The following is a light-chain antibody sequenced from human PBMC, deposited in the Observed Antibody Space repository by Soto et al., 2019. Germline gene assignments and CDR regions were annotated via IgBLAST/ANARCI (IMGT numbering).Light chain of an antibody. CDR1: SSDVGGYDY. Sequence: QSALTQPASVSGSPGQSITISCTGTSSDVGGYDYVSWYQQHPGKAPKLMIYGVSNRPSGVSNRFSGSKSGNTASLTISGLQAEDEADYYCNSHTSSSSLVVFGGGTKLTVL. J-gene: IGLJ2*01. V-gene: IGLV2-14*01. CDR3: NSHTSSSSLVV. CDR2: GVS.